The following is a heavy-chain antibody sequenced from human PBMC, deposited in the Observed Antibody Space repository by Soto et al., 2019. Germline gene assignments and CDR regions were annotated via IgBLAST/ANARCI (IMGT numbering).Heavy chain of an antibody. Sequence: GSGPTLVNPTQTLTLTCTFSGFSLSTSGVGVGWIRQPPGKALEWLALIYWDDDKRYSPSLKSRLTITKDTSKNQVVLTMTNMDPVDTATYYCAHVDPIEYYDILTGYYTAGDQDAFDIWGQGTMVTVSS. CDR1: GFSLSTSGVG. CDR2: IYWDDDK. V-gene: IGHV2-5*02. CDR3: AHVDPIEYYDILTGYYTAGDQDAFDI. D-gene: IGHD3-9*01. J-gene: IGHJ3*02.